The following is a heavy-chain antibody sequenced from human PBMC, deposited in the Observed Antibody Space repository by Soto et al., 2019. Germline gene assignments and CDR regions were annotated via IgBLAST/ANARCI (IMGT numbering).Heavy chain of an antibody. CDR1: GLTFSSYW. D-gene: IGHD6-13*01. J-gene: IGHJ4*02. V-gene: IGHV3-74*01. CDR2: INSDGSDT. CDR3: ARLDSSSWAFDY. Sequence: GGSTRLSCAASGLTFSSYWMNWVRQGPGKGLVWVSRINSDGSDTSYADSVKGRFTISRDNAKNTLYLQMNSLRAEDTAVYYCARLDSSSWAFDYWGQGTLVTVSS.